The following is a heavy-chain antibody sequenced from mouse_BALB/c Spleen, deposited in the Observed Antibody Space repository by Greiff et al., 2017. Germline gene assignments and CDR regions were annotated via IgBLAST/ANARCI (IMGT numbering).Heavy chain of an antibody. Sequence: EVKLVESGAELVKPGASVKLSCTASGFNIKDTYMHWVKQRPEQGLEWIGRIDPANGNTKYDPKFQGKATITADTSSNTAYLQLSSLTSEDTAVYYCAREGDDGWYFDVWGAGTTVTVSS. V-gene: IGHV14-3*02. D-gene: IGHD2-12*01. CDR3: AREGDDGWYFDV. J-gene: IGHJ1*01. CDR2: IDPANGNT. CDR1: GFNIKDTY.